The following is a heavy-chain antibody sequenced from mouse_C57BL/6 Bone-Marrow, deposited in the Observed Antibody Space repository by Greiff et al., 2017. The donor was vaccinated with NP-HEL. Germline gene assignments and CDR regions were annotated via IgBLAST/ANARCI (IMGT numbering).Heavy chain of an antibody. Sequence: QVQLQQSGAELVNPGASVKMSCKASGYTFTTYPMEWIKQNHGKSLEWIGNFHPYNVDTKYNEKFMGKATFSVEKSSSTVYLELSRLTSDDSAVYCCAISVRDYFDYWGQGTTLTVSS. CDR1: GYTFTTYP. CDR3: AISVRDYFDY. J-gene: IGHJ2*01. CDR2: FHPYNVDT. V-gene: IGHV1-47*01. D-gene: IGHD1-1*01.